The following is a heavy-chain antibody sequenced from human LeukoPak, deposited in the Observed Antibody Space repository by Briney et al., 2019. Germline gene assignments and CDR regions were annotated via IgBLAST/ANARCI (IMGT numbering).Heavy chain of an antibody. Sequence: GGSLRLSCAASGFTYSDYYMSWIRQAPGKGLEWVSYISSSGSTIYYADSVKGRFTISRDNAKNSLYLQMNSLRAEDTAVYYCARDHAYSSSLASDYWGQGTLVTVSS. CDR3: ARDHAYSSSLASDY. V-gene: IGHV3-11*01. CDR1: GFTYSDYY. CDR2: ISSSGSTI. D-gene: IGHD6-6*01. J-gene: IGHJ4*02.